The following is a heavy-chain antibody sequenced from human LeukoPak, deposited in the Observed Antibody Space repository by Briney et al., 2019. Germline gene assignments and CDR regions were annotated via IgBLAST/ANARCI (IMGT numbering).Heavy chain of an antibody. D-gene: IGHD3-10*01. J-gene: IGHJ4*02. CDR1: GFTFSSYG. Sequence: PGGSLRLSCAASGFTFSSYGMHWVRQAPGKGLEWVTFIQFDGSNEDYIDSVKGRFTISRDNSENTLFLQMNSLRPEDTAVYYCATDAPFGTVVRGALGIPDYWGQGTLVIVSS. V-gene: IGHV3-30*02. CDR3: ATDAPFGTVVRGALGIPDY. CDR2: IQFDGSNE.